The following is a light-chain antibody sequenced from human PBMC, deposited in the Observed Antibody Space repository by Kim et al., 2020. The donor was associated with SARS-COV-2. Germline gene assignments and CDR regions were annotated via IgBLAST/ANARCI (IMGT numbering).Light chain of an antibody. J-gene: IGKJ5*01. V-gene: IGKV1-12*01. Sequence: ASIGDTVTITWRASQSISSWLAWYQQKPGKAPKSLIFAASSLQSGVPSRFSGSGSGTDFTLTINSLQPEDFATYYCQQANIFPVTFGQGTRLEIK. CDR2: AAS. CDR1: QSISSW. CDR3: QQANIFPVT.